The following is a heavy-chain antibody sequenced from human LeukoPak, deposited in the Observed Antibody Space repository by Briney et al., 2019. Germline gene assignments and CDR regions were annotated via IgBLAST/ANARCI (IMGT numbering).Heavy chain of an antibody. Sequence: GGSLRLSCAASGFTFSNYEMNWVRQAPGKGLEWVSYISSRGRTMYYADSVKGRFTISRDNAKNSLYLQMNSLRAEDMAMYYCARVGGAYYGSGSYYSGYWGQGTLVTVSS. CDR3: ARVGGAYYGSGSYYSGY. J-gene: IGHJ4*02. V-gene: IGHV3-48*03. CDR2: ISSRGRTM. D-gene: IGHD3-10*01. CDR1: GFTFSNYE.